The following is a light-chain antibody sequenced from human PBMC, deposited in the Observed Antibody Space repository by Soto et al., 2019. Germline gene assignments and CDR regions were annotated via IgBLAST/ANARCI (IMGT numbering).Light chain of an antibody. J-gene: IGKJ2*01. CDR1: QSVSSS. V-gene: IGKV3-15*01. CDR3: QQYNYWPYT. Sequence: EIVMTQSPATLSVSPGERATLSCRASQSVSSSLAWYQQKPGQAPRLLIYGASTRATGIPARFSGSGSGTEFTLTISSLQSEDFAVYYCQQYNYWPYTFGQGTKLEIK. CDR2: GAS.